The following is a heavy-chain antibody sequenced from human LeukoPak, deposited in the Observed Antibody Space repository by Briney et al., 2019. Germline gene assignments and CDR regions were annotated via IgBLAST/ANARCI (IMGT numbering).Heavy chain of an antibody. Sequence: GGSLRLSCAASGFTFGSYGMHWVRQAPGKGLEWVAVIWYDGSNKYYADSVKGRFTISRDNSKNTLYLQMNSLRAEDTAVYYCARTRGYSGYDYLAYFDYWGQGTLVTVSS. J-gene: IGHJ4*02. CDR2: IWYDGSNK. CDR3: ARTRGYSGYDYLAYFDY. CDR1: GFTFGSYG. D-gene: IGHD5-12*01. V-gene: IGHV3-33*01.